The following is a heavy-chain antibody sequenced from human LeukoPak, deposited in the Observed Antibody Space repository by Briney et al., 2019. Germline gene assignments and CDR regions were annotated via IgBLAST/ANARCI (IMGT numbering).Heavy chain of an antibody. J-gene: IGHJ6*02. V-gene: IGHV3-53*01. CDR2: IYSGGST. CDR3: ARVGGSSWYYYYGMDV. CDR1: GFTVSSNY. D-gene: IGHD6-13*01. Sequence: GGPLRLSCAASGFTVSSNYMSWVRQAPGKGLEWVSVIYSGGSTYYADSVKGRFTISRDNSKNTLYLQMNSLRAEDTAVYYCARVGGSSWYYYYGMDVWGQGTTVTVSS.